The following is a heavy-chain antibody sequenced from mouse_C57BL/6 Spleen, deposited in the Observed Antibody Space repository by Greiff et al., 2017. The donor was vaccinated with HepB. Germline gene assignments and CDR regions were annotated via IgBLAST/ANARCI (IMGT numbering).Heavy chain of an antibody. Sequence: QVQLKQPGAELVMPGASVKLSCKASGYTFTSYWMHWVKQRPGQGLEWIGEIDPSDSYTNYNQKFKGKSTLTVDKSSSTAYMQLSSLTSEDSAVYYCARRGDGYYPFDYWGQGTTLTVSS. D-gene: IGHD2-3*01. V-gene: IGHV1-69*01. J-gene: IGHJ2*01. CDR1: GYTFTSYW. CDR2: IDPSDSYT. CDR3: ARRGDGYYPFDY.